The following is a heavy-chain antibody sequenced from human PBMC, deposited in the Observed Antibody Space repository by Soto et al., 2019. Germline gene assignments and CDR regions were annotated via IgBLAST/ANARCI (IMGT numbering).Heavy chain of an antibody. D-gene: IGHD5-18*01. CDR1: GYTFTGYY. Sequence: ASVKVSCKASGYTFTGYYMHWVRQAPGQGLEWMGWINPNSGGTNYAQKFQGRVTMTRDTSISTASMELSRLRSDDTAVYYCATTAWIQLWAVFTDAFDIWGQGTMVTVSS. J-gene: IGHJ3*02. CDR3: ATTAWIQLWAVFTDAFDI. CDR2: INPNSGGT. V-gene: IGHV1-2*02.